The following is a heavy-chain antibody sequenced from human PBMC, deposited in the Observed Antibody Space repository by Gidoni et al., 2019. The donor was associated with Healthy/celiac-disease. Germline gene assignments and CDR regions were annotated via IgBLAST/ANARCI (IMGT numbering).Heavy chain of an antibody. Sequence: QVQLVQSGAEVKKPGASVKVSCKVSGYTLTELSMHWVRQAPGKGLEWMGGFDPEDGETIYAQKFQGRVTMTEDKSTDKAYMELSSLRSEDTAVYYCATLEAVAGSWSDFDIWGQGTMVTVSS. CDR1: GYTLTELS. V-gene: IGHV1-24*01. D-gene: IGHD6-19*01. CDR3: ATLEAVAGSWSDFDI. CDR2: FDPEDGET. J-gene: IGHJ3*02.